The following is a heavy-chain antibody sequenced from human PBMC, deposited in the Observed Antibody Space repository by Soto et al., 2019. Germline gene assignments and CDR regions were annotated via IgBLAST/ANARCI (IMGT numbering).Heavy chain of an antibody. CDR3: ARVGDFWSGYYRGYFDY. CDR1: GFTFSSYS. D-gene: IGHD3-3*01. J-gene: IGHJ4*02. Sequence: GGSLRLSCAASGFTFSSYSMNWVRQAPGKGLEWVSYISSSSSTIYYADSVKGRFTISGDNAKNSLYLQMNSLRAEDTAVYYCARVGDFWSGYYRGYFDYWGQGTLVTVSS. CDR2: ISSSSSTI. V-gene: IGHV3-48*01.